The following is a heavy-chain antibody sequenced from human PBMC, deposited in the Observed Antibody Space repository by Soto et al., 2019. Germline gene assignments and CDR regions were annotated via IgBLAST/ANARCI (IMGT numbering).Heavy chain of an antibody. D-gene: IGHD5-12*01. CDR2: INPSGGST. CDR1: GYTFTSYY. V-gene: IGHV1-46*03. CDR3: ARGSRGGYSGYEFLDDHYYYYMDV. J-gene: IGHJ6*03. Sequence: ASVKVSCKASGYTFTSYYMHWVRQAPGQGLEWMGIINPSGGSTSYAQKFQGRVTMTRDTSTSTVYMELSSLRSEDTAVYYCARGSRGGYSGYEFLDDHYYYYMDVFGKGTSLTVSS.